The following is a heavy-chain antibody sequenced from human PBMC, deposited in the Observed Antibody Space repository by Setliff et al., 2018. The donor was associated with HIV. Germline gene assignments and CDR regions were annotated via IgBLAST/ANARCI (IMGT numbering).Heavy chain of an antibody. V-gene: IGHV4-59*11. J-gene: IGHJ6*03. CDR2: VYSAGST. CDR1: GGSIENLY. CDR3: ASTSMGMTRKPIWYYHMDV. D-gene: IGHD7-27*01. Sequence: PSETLSLTCTVSGGSIENLYWTWIRQPSGRGLEWIGYVYSAGSTKYNPSLKSRATMSDDTSKNQISLTLTSVSAAGTAVYYCASTSMGMTRKPIWYYHMDVWGHGITVTVSS.